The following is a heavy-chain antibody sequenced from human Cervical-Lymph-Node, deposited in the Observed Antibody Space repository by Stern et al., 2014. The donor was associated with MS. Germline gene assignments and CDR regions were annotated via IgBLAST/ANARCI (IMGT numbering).Heavy chain of an antibody. J-gene: IGHJ4*02. CDR1: GGSISSGSDY. CDR3: ARLPSAWYADY. CDR2: IFYSGST. D-gene: IGHD6-19*01. V-gene: IGHV4-39*02. Sequence: QVQLQESGPGLVKPSETLSLTCIVSGGSISSGSDYWGWIRQPPGKGLEWIGSIFYSGSTYDNPSLKSRVSISVDTSKKHFSLKLKSVTAADTAVYFCARLPSAWYADYWGQGILVIVSS.